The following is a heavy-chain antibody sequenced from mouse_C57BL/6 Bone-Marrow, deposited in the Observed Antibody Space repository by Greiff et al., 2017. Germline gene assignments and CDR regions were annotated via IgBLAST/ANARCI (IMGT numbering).Heavy chain of an antibody. D-gene: IGHD4-1*01. CDR1: GFTFSSYG. V-gene: IGHV5-6*02. J-gene: IGHJ2*01. CDR3: ARRVTGTDFDY. CDR2: ISSGGSYT. Sequence: EVMLVESGGDLVKPGGSLKLPCAASGFTFSSYGMSWVRQTPDKRLEWVATISSGGSYTYYPDSVKGRFTIFRDNAKNTLYLQMSSLKSEDTAMYYCARRVTGTDFDYWGQGTTLTVSS.